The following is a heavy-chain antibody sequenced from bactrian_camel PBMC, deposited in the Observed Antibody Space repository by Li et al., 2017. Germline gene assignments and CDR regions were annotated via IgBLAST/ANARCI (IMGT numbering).Heavy chain of an antibody. Sequence: VQLVESGGGSVQAGGSLRLSCAASLNPDSNYCLGWFRQAPGKEREGVATIATGGGVTYYADSVKGRFTVSWDKSKNTLYLQMDSLSPEDTATYSCAMAFGGAVPTLDVHQYIYWGQGTQVTVS. J-gene: IGHJ4*01. CDR1: LNPDSNYC. CDR2: IATGGGVT. V-gene: IGHV3S1*01. CDR3: AMAFGGAVPTLDVHQYIY.